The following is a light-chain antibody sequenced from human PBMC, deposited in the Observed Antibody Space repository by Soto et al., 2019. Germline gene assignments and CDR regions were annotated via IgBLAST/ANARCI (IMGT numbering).Light chain of an antibody. Sequence: EIELTQYPDTLPLSAGERATLSCGASQSVGSSYLAWYQQKPGLAPRLLIYDASSRATGIPDRFSGSGSGTDFTLTISRLEPEDFAVYYCQQYGSSPLTFGGGTKVDI. V-gene: IGKV3D-20*01. J-gene: IGKJ4*01. CDR2: DAS. CDR3: QQYGSSPLT. CDR1: QSVGSSY.